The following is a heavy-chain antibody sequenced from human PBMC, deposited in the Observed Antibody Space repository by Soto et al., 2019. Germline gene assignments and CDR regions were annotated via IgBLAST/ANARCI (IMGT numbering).Heavy chain of an antibody. Sequence: QVHLVQSGVEVKTPGASVKVSCQASGYTFFTYDISWVRQAPGQGLEWMGWISTYSGDTKYAQKFQGRVTMTTDTSTTTAYLDLRSLXXXDTAVYYCARHHGPXXSENXFDPXXXXXLVXVXS. V-gene: IGHV1-18*01. CDR3: ARHHGPXXSENXFDP. CDR1: GYTFFTYD. D-gene: IGHD4-17*01. J-gene: IGHJ5*02. CDR2: ISTYSGDT.